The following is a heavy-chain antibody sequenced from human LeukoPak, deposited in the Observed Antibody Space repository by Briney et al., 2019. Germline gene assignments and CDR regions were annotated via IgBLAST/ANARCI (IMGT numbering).Heavy chain of an antibody. CDR3: ARAGEVEMATIAPLYFDY. V-gene: IGHV4-59*01. D-gene: IGHD5-24*01. CDR1: GGSISSYY. J-gene: IGHJ4*02. Sequence: SETLSHTCTVSGGSISSYYWSWIRQPPGKGLEWIGYIYYSGSTNYNPSLKSRVTISVDTSKNQFSLKLSSVTAADTAVYYCARAGEVEMATIAPLYFDYWGQGTLVTVSS. CDR2: IYYSGST.